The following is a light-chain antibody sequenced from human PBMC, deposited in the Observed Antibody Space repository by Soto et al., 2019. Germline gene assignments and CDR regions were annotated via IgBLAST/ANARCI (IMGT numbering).Light chain of an antibody. CDR1: QSVSSSY. CDR2: GAS. CDR3: QKYGSSPPIT. Sequence: EVGFSHSPGTLSLSPWERATLSCMSIQSVSSSYLAWYQQKPGQAPRLLIYGASSRATGIPDRFSGSGSGTDFTLTISRLEPEDFAVYYCQKYGSSPPITFGQRRLLE. J-gene: IGKJ5*01. V-gene: IGKV3-20*01.